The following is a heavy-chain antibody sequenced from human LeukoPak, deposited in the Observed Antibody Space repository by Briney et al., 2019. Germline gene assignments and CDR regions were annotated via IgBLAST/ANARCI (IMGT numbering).Heavy chain of an antibody. D-gene: IGHD3-3*01. V-gene: IGHV3-43*02. CDR1: GFSFDDYA. J-gene: IGHJ4*02. CDR3: AKDMGIFGVVILDY. CDR2: ISGDGGST. Sequence: QPGGSLRLSCAASGFSFDDYAMHWVRQAPGKGLEWVSLISGDGGSTHYADSVKGRFTISRDNRKKSLYLQMNSLRTEDTALYYYAKDMGIFGVVILDYWGQGTLVSVYS.